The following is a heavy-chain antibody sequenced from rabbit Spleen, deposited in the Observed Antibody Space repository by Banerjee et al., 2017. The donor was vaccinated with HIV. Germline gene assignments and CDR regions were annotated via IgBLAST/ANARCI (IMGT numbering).Heavy chain of an antibody. Sequence: EESGGDLVKPGASLTLTCTASGFSFSTNYYMCWVRHAPGKGLEWIACIYTGSSGSTYYATWATGRFTCSKTSSTTVTLQMTSLTAADTATYFCARDTGSSFSSYGMDLWGQCTLVTVS. D-gene: IGHD8-1*01. CDR3: ARDTGSSFSSYGMDL. J-gene: IGHJ6*01. CDR1: GFSFSTNYY. CDR2: IYTGSSGST. V-gene: IGHV1S40*01.